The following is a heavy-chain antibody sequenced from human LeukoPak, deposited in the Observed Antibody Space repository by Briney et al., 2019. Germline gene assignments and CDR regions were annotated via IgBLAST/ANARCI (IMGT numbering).Heavy chain of an antibody. CDR3: AGEVGDSGYNDY. Sequence: TSETLSLTCTVSGGSLSSSTYYWGWIRQPPGKSLEWIGNIFYSGSTSYNPSLKSRVTISVDTSKNQFSLKLSSVTAADTAVYYCAGEVGDSGYNDYWGQGTLVTVSS. J-gene: IGHJ4*02. CDR2: IFYSGST. D-gene: IGHD3-22*01. V-gene: IGHV4-39*07. CDR1: GGSLSSSTYY.